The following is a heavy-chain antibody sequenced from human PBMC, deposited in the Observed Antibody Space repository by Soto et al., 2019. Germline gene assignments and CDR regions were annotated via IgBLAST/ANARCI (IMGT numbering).Heavy chain of an antibody. CDR2: ISAYNGNT. D-gene: IGHD2-2*01. J-gene: IGHJ4*02. CDR1: GYTFTSYG. Sequence: ASVKVSCKASGYTFTSYGISWVRQAPGQGLEWMGWISAYNGNTNYAQKLQGRVTMTTDTSTSTAYMELRSLRSDDTAVYYCARDIHCSSTSFYGLYSSRWYHFDYWGQGTLVTVSS. V-gene: IGHV1-18*01. CDR3: ARDIHCSSTSFYGLYSSRWYHFDY.